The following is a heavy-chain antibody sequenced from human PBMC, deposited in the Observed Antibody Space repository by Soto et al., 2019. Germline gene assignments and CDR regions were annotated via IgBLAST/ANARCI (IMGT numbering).Heavy chain of an antibody. CDR3: ARVGPWVPYYYDSSPYTFENWFDP. Sequence: SETLSLTCTVSGGSISDSYWSWIRQPAGKRLEWIGRIYTSGSANYNPSLKSRVTMSVDTSKNQFSLNLSSVTAADTAVYYCARVGPWVPYYYDSSPYTFENWFDPWGQGTLVTVSS. V-gene: IGHV4-4*07. J-gene: IGHJ5*02. CDR2: IYTSGSA. D-gene: IGHD3-22*01. CDR1: GGSISDSY.